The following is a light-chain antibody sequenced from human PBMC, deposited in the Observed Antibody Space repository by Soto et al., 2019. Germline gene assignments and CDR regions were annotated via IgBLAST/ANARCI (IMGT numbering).Light chain of an antibody. CDR2: DVN. CDR1: NSDVGAYNY. V-gene: IGLV2-11*01. J-gene: IGLJ1*01. Sequence: SALTQPRSVSGSPGQSVTISCTGTNSDVGAYNYVSWYQQYPGKAPKLTIFDVNWRASGVPDRFSGSKAGNTASLTISGLQAEDEADYYCCSFAGNYLYVFGNGTKLTVL. CDR3: CSFAGNYLYV.